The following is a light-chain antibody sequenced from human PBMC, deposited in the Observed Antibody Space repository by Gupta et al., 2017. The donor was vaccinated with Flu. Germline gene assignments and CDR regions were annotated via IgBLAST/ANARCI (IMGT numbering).Light chain of an antibody. Sequence: VTLGQPASISCRSTQGHVYSDGNTYLNWFHQRPGQSPRRLIYKGSDRDSGVPDRFSGSGSGTDFTLKISRVEAEDVGVYYCKQGKYWPYTFGQGTKVEIK. CDR2: KGS. V-gene: IGKV2-30*01. CDR3: KQGKYWPYT. CDR1: QGHVYSDGNTY. J-gene: IGKJ2*01.